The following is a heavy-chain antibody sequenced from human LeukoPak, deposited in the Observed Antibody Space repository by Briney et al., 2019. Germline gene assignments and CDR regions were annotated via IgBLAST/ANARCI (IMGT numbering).Heavy chain of an antibody. CDR3: ARHRVASPLDS. V-gene: IGHV4-59*08. Sequence: SETLSLTCTVSGDSTSSSYWSWIRQPPGKGLEWIGYIFYTGDSNHNPSFRSRVSISLDTSKDQISLKLSSVTAADTAVYYCARHRVASPLDSWGQGTLVTVSS. J-gene: IGHJ4*02. D-gene: IGHD2-21*01. CDR2: IFYTGDS. CDR1: GDSTSSSY.